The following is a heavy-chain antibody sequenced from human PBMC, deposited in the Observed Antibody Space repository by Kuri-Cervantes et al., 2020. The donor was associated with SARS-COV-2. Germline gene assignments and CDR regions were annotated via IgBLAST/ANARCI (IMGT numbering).Heavy chain of an antibody. J-gene: IGHJ4*02. D-gene: IGHD3-22*01. CDR1: GFTVSSNY. CDR2: IYSGGST. Sequence: GESLKISCAASGFTVSSNYMSWVRQAPGKGLEWVSVIYSGGSTYYADSVKGRFTISRENAKNSLYPQMNSLRAGDTAVYYCARGRADSSGYYYYFDYWGQGTLVTVSS. CDR3: ARGRADSSGYYYYFDY. V-gene: IGHV3-53*01.